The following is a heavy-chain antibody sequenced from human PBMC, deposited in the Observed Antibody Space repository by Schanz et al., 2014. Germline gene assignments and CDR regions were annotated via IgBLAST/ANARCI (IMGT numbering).Heavy chain of an antibody. CDR1: TFTFSSDW. D-gene: IGHD1-1*01. J-gene: IGHJ4*02. CDR2: IKEDGSVK. Sequence: EVQLVESGGGVVRPGGSLRLSCAASTFTFSSDWMSWVRQAPGKGLEWVANIKEDGSVKDYVDSVKGRFTISRDNAKNTLYLQMDSLRAEDTAVYFCAKKVPAYKPFDSWGQGTLVTVSS. V-gene: IGHV3-7*05. CDR3: AKKVPAYKPFDS.